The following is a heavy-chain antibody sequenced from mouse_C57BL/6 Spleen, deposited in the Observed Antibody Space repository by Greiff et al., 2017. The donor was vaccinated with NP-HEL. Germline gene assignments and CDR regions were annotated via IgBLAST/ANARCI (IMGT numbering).Heavy chain of an antibody. CDR1: GYSFTDYN. Sequence: EVKLMESGPELVKPGASVKISCKASGYSFTDYNMNWVKQSNGKSLEWIGVINPNYGTTSYNQKFKGKATLTVDQSSSTAYMQLNSLTSEDSAVYYCARSGPYGYDVDFDYWGQGTTLTVSS. CDR2: INPNYGTT. D-gene: IGHD2-2*01. V-gene: IGHV1-39*01. J-gene: IGHJ2*01. CDR3: ARSGPYGYDVDFDY.